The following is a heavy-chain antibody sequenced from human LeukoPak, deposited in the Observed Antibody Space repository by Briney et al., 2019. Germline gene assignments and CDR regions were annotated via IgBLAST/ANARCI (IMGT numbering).Heavy chain of an antibody. V-gene: IGHV4-4*07. J-gene: IGHJ3*02. CDR2: IYTSGST. Sequence: SETLSLTCTVSGGSISSYCWSWIRQPAGKGLEWIGRIYTSGSTNYNPSLKSRVAMSVDTSKNQFSLKLSSVTAADTAVYYCARDRVNSGSYYRDAFDIWGQGTMVTVSS. D-gene: IGHD1-26*01. CDR1: GGSISSYC. CDR3: ARDRVNSGSYYRDAFDI.